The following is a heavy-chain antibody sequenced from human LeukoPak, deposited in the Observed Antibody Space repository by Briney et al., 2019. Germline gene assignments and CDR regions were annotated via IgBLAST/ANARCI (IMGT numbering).Heavy chain of an antibody. D-gene: IGHD6-6*01. V-gene: IGHV1-2*02. CDR3: ARDRWGSSESFYYYYYMDV. J-gene: IGHJ6*03. Sequence: ASVKVSCKASGYTLTYYYIHWVRQAPGQGLEWMGWINPKSVGTNYAQKFQGRVTMTRDTSISTAYMELSGLRSEDTAVYYCARDRWGSSESFYYYYYMDVWGKGTTVTVSS. CDR1: GYTLTYYY. CDR2: INPKSVGT.